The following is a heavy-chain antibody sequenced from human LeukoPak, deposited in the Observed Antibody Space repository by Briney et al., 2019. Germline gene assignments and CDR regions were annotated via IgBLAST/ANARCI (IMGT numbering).Heavy chain of an antibody. Sequence: ASVEVSCKASGGTFSSYAISWVRQAPGQGLEWMGGIIPIFGTANYAQKFQGRVTVTADESTSTAYMELSSLRSEDTAVYYCARVVPDILTGYNDYWGQGTLVTVSS. D-gene: IGHD3-9*01. CDR1: GGTFSSYA. V-gene: IGHV1-69*13. CDR2: IIPIFGTA. J-gene: IGHJ4*02. CDR3: ARVVPDILTGYNDY.